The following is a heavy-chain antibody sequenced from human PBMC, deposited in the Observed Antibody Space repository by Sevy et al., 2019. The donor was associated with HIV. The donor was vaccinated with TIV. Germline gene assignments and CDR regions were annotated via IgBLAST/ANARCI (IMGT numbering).Heavy chain of an antibody. Sequence: GGSLRLSCAASGFTFSSYSMNWVRQAPGKGLEWVSYISSSSSTIYYADSVKGRFTISRDNAKNSLYLQMNSLRDEDAAVYYCAGDHHSGGWYEFEYWGQGTLVTVSS. D-gene: IGHD6-19*01. J-gene: IGHJ4*03. CDR2: ISSSSSTI. CDR3: AGDHHSGGWYEFEY. CDR1: GFTFSSYS. V-gene: IGHV3-48*02.